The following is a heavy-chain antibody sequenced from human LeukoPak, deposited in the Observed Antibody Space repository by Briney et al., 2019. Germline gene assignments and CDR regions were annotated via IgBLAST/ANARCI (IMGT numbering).Heavy chain of an antibody. V-gene: IGHV3-48*02. J-gene: IGHJ4*02. Sequence: GGSLRLSRAASGFTFSSYSMNWVRQAPGKGLEWVSHITASGTAMFYADSVKGRFTISRDNAKNSLYLQMNSLRDEDTAVYYCASSGSYRFDYWGQGTLVTVSS. CDR3: ASSGSYRFDY. CDR2: ITASGTAM. D-gene: IGHD1-26*01. CDR1: GFTFSSYS.